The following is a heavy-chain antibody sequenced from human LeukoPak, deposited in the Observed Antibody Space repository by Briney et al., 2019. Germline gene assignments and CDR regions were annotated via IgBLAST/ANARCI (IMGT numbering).Heavy chain of an antibody. J-gene: IGHJ4*02. CDR1: GFTFSSYS. CDR2: ISSSSNYI. CDR3: ASPATDGGFDY. V-gene: IGHV3-21*01. D-gene: IGHD4-23*01. Sequence: GGSLRLSCAASGFTFSSYSMNWVRQAPGKGLEWVSSISSSSNYIYYADSVKGRFTISRDNAKNSLYLQMNSLRAEDTAVYYCASPATDGGFDYWGQGTLVTVSS.